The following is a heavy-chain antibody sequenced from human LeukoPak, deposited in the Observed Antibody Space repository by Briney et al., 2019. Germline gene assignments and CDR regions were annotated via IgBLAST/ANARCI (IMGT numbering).Heavy chain of an antibody. CDR1: GFTFSNYA. V-gene: IGHV3-23*01. D-gene: IGHD6-13*01. Sequence: QPGGSLRLYCAASGFTFSNYAMSWVRQAPGKGLEWVSVISDSGGTTYYADSVKGRFTVSRDNSKNTLYLQMNSLTAEDTAVYYCAKDYRVTIRSGWYDWLDPWGQGTLVTVSA. CDR2: ISDSGGTT. J-gene: IGHJ5*02. CDR3: AKDYRVTIRSGWYDWLDP.